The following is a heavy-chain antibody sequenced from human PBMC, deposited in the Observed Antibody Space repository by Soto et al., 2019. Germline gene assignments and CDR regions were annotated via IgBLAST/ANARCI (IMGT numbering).Heavy chain of an antibody. J-gene: IGHJ6*03. CDR2: IIPILGIA. V-gene: IGHV1-69*02. D-gene: IGHD2-2*01. CDR3: ARGVPAATPVGYMDV. CDR1: GVTINSYT. Sequence: SVKVSCKAPGVTINSYTISWVRQAPGTGLEWMGRIIPILGIANYAQKFQGRVTITADKSTSTAYMELSSLRSEDTAVYYCARGVPAATPVGYMDVWGKGTTVTVSS.